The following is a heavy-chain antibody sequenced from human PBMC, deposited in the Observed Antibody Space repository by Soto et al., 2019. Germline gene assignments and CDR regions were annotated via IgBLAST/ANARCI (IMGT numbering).Heavy chain of an antibody. V-gene: IGHV1-69*01. D-gene: IGHD3-22*01. Sequence: QVQLVQSGAEVKKPGSSVKVSCKASGGTFSSYAISWVRQAPGQGLEWMGGIIPIFGTANYAQKVQGRVTITADESTSTAYMELSSLRSEDTAVYYCARDNRGGDSSGYYYGYWGQGTLVTVSS. J-gene: IGHJ4*02. CDR3: ARDNRGGDSSGYYYGY. CDR2: IIPIFGTA. CDR1: GGTFSSYA.